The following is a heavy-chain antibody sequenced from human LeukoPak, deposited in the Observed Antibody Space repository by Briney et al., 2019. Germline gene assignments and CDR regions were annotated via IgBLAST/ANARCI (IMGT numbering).Heavy chain of an antibody. J-gene: IGHJ4*02. CDR3: AKDESDFYYYDSSGYGHVY. Sequence: ASVKVSCKASGYTFTSYYMHWVRQAPGQGLEWMGVINPSGGSTSYAQKFQGRVTMTRDTSTSTVYMELSSLSSEDTAVYYCAKDESDFYYYDSSGYGHVYWGQGTLVTVSS. V-gene: IGHV1-46*01. CDR2: INPSGGST. D-gene: IGHD3-22*01. CDR1: GYTFTSYY.